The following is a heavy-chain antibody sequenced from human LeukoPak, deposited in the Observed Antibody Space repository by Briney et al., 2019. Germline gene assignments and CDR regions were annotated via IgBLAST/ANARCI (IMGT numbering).Heavy chain of an antibody. CDR1: GYTFTNYD. CDR2: MNPNSGNT. D-gene: IGHD2-15*01. CDR3: ARVSLGSCSGGTCYFQDH. Sequence: ASVNVSCKASGYTFTNYDINWVRRATGQGLEWMGWMNPNSGNTGYAQKFQGRVTMTRSTSIYTAYMELSSLTSEDTAVYYCARVSLGSCSGGTCYFQDHWGQGTLVTVSS. J-gene: IGHJ4*02. V-gene: IGHV1-8*01.